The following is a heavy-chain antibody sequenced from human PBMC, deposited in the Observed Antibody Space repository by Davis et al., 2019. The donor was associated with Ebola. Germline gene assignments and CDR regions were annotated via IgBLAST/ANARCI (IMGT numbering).Heavy chain of an antibody. CDR3: ARDQSGFGELFVDAFDI. CDR2: IRYDGSNQ. D-gene: IGHD3-10*01. V-gene: IGHV3-30*02. Sequence: GESLKISCAASGFTFSSYGMHWVRRAPGKGLEWVAFIRYDGSNQYYADSVKGRFTISRDNSKNTLYLQMDSLRAEDTAVYYCARDQSGFGELFVDAFDIWGQGTMVTVSS. J-gene: IGHJ3*02. CDR1: GFTFSSYG.